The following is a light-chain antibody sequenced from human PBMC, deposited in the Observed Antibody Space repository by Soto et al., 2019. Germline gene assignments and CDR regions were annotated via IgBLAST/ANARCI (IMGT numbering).Light chain of an antibody. CDR1: QSVSSSY. Sequence: EIRLTQSPGTLSLSPGERATLSFRASQSVSSSYLAWYQQKPGQAPSLLIYRASTRATGIPDRFSGSGSGTDFTLTISGLEPEDFAVYYCQQYGSSQWTFGQGTNVDIK. J-gene: IGKJ1*01. CDR3: QQYGSSQWT. V-gene: IGKV3-20*01. CDR2: RAS.